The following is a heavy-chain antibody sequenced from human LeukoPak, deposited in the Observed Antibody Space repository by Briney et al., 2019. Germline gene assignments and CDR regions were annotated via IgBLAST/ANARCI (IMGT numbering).Heavy chain of an antibody. CDR1: GFTFSSYS. J-gene: IGHJ4*02. Sequence: GGSLRLSCAASGFTFSSYSMNWVRQAPGKGLEWVSSISSSSSYIYYADSVKGRFTISRDNAKNSLDLHMDSLRVEDTGVYYCARDRGLRMATITAFDYWGQGTLVTVSS. D-gene: IGHD5-24*01. CDR2: ISSSSSYI. V-gene: IGHV3-21*01. CDR3: ARDRGLRMATITAFDY.